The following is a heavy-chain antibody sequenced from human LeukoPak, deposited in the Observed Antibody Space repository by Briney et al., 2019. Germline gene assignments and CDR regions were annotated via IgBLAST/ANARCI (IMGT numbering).Heavy chain of an antibody. CDR3: ARDPFGFGIDY. CDR2: ISTYNGNT. D-gene: IGHD3-10*01. J-gene: IGHJ4*02. CDR1: GYTFSTYG. Sequence: ASVKVSCNASGYTFSTYGISWVRQAPGQGLEWMGWISTYNGNTNYEQKFQGRVTMTTDTSTTTAYMELKSLTFDDTAVYYCARDPFGFGIDYWGQGTLVTVSS. V-gene: IGHV1-18*01.